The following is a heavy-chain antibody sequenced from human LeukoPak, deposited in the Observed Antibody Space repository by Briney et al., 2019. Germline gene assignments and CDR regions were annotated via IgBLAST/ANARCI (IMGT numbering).Heavy chain of an antibody. V-gene: IGHV3-7*01. D-gene: IGHD3-3*01. CDR1: GFTLRNYW. CDR3: ARGVPYDSWSGPHYSDY. CDR2: IKQDGSQE. Sequence: GGSLRLSCTASGFTLRNYWMTWVRQGPGKGLEWVAHIKQDGSQEYYVDSVKGRFTISRDSAKNSLYLQMNSLRAEDTAVYYCARGVPYDSWSGPHYSDYWGQGTLVTVSS. J-gene: IGHJ4*02.